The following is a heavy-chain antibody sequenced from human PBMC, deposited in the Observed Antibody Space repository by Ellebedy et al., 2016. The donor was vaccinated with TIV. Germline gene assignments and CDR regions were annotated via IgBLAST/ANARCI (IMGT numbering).Heavy chain of an antibody. D-gene: IGHD3-10*01. Sequence: PGGSLRLSCAASGFTFSSYWMHWVRQAPGKGLEWVSAISGSGGSTYYADSVKGRFTISRDNSKNTLYLQMNSLRAEDTAVYYCAKAARDGITPIDYWGQGTLVTVSS. CDR1: GFTFSSYW. V-gene: IGHV3-23*01. CDR2: ISGSGGST. J-gene: IGHJ4*02. CDR3: AKAARDGITPIDY.